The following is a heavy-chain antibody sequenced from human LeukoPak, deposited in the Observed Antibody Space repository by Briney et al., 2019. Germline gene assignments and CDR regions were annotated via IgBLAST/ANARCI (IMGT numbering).Heavy chain of an antibody. D-gene: IGHD1-26*01. V-gene: IGHV4-39*01. CDR2: IYYSGST. Sequence: SETLSLTCTVSGGSISSSSYYWGWIRQPPGKGLEWIGSIYYSGSTYYNPSLKSRVTISVDTSKNQFSLKLSSVTAADTAVYYCARSGSYRGYNWFDPWGQGTLVTVSS. CDR1: GGSISSSSYY. J-gene: IGHJ5*02. CDR3: ARSGSYRGYNWFDP.